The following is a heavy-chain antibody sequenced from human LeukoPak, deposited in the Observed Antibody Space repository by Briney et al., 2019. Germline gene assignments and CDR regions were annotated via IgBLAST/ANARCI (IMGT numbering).Heavy chain of an antibody. CDR3: ARLPSSGWGYYFDY. J-gene: IGHJ4*02. Sequence: SETLSLTCTVSGGSINSYYWSWIRQPPGKGLEWIGYIHYTGNTNYNPSLKSLVTISLDTSKNQISLRLSSVTAADTAVYYCARLPSSGWGYYFDYWGQGTLVTVSS. V-gene: IGHV4-59*08. CDR2: IHYTGNT. D-gene: IGHD6-19*01. CDR1: GGSINSYY.